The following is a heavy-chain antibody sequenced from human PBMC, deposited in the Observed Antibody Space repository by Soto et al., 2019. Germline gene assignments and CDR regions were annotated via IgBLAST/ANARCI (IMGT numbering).Heavy chain of an antibody. Sequence: EVQLLESGGGLVQPGGSLRLSCAASGFTFSSFAMSWVRQALGKGLEWVSAIGSRSDSTYYADSVKGRFTISRDNSKNTLYLQMNSLRAEDTAVYYCAKDLIYGYNSGRPFDSWGQGTLVTVSS. V-gene: IGHV3-23*01. CDR2: IGSRSDST. D-gene: IGHD6-19*01. J-gene: IGHJ4*02. CDR3: AKDLIYGYNSGRPFDS. CDR1: GFTFSSFA.